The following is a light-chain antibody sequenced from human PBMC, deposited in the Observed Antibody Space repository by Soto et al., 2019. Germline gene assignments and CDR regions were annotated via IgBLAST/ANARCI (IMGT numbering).Light chain of an antibody. CDR1: SSNIGAGYD. CDR2: GNR. V-gene: IGLV1-40*01. Sequence: QSVLTQAPSVSGAPGQRVTISCTGTSSNIGAGYDVHWYQQLPGTAPKLLIYGNRNRPSGVPDRFSGSKSGTSASLAITGLQAEDEADYYCQSYDNSLSGRYVVFGGGTKLTVL. CDR3: QSYDNSLSGRYVV. J-gene: IGLJ2*01.